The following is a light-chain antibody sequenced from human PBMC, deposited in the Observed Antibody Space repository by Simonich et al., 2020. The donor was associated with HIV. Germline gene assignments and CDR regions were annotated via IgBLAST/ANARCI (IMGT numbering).Light chain of an antibody. CDR2: DAS. CDR1: QGIGNS. V-gene: IGKV6D-21*02. Sequence: EIVLTQSPDFQSVTPKEKVTITCRAHQGIGNSLNWYQQNPEQSPKLLIKDASPSLSGVPSRFSGRGSGTDFTLTISSLEPEDFAVYYCQQRSNWPLLTFGGGTKVEIK. J-gene: IGKJ4*01. CDR3: QQRSNWPLLT.